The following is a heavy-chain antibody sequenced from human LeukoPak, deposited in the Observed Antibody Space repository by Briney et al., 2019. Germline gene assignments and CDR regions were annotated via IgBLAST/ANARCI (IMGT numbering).Heavy chain of an antibody. CDR3: ARANVNTSMTDAFDI. J-gene: IGHJ3*02. CDR2: IYYSGST. CDR1: GVSISSYY. V-gene: IGHV4-59*01. Sequence: KPSETLSLTCAVSGVSISSYYLSWIRQPPGKGLEWVGDIYYSGSTNYNASLKSRVTISVDTSKTQFSLKLGSVTAADTAVYYCARANVNTSMTDAFDIWGQGTRVTVSS. D-gene: IGHD5-18*01.